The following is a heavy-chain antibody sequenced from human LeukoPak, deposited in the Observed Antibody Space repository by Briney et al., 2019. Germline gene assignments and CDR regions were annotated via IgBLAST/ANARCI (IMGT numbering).Heavy chain of an antibody. CDR2: IRYDGSNK. V-gene: IGHV3-30*02. J-gene: IGHJ4*02. D-gene: IGHD3-22*01. CDR3: ARSPRTYYYDSSGYARY. Sequence: GGSLRLSCAASGFTFSSYGMHWVRHAPGKGLEGVAFIRYDGSNKYYADSVKGRFTISRDNSKNTLYLQMNSLRAEDTAVYYCARSPRTYYYDSSGYARYWGQGTLVTVSS. CDR1: GFTFSSYG.